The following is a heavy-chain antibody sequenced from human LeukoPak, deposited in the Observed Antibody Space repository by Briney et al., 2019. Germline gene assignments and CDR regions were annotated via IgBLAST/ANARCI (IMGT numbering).Heavy chain of an antibody. V-gene: IGHV3-23*01. J-gene: IGHJ4*02. Sequence: PGGSLRLSCAASGFTFESFLMTWVRRAPGKGLEWVSSINGGGTSTSYADSVKGRFTTSRDNSKTTMFLQMNSLRGEDTGVYFCARQLGYCDSGSCYFEYWGQGTLVTVSS. CDR3: ARQLGYCDSGSCYFEY. D-gene: IGHD1-1*01. CDR2: INGGGTST. CDR1: GFTFESFL.